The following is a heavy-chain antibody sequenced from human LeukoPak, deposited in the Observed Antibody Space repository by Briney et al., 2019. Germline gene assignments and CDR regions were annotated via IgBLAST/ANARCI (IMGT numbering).Heavy chain of an antibody. CDR3: AKAAEYYYDSSGYGS. J-gene: IGHJ5*02. CDR1: GITFSNYA. D-gene: IGHD3-22*01. Sequence: GGSLRLSCVASGITFSNYAVSWVRQAPEKGLDWVSVISGSAHKIRYADSVKGRFTISRDNSENIVYLQMNNLRAEDTAVYYCAKAAEYYYDSSGYGSWGQGTLVTVSS. CDR2: ISGSAHKI. V-gene: IGHV3-23*01.